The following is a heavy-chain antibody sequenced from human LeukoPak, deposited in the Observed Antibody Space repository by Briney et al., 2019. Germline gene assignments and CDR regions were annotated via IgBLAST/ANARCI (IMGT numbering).Heavy chain of an antibody. CDR3: ADAQGYSNGRPVY. D-gene: IGHD5-18*01. Sequence: PGGSLRLSCAASGFTFSSYAVSWVRQAPGKGLEWVSAISGSGGSTCYADSVKGRFTISRDNSKNTLYLQMNSLRAEDTAAYYCADAQGYSNGRPVYWGQGTLVTVSS. J-gene: IGHJ4*02. CDR2: ISGSGGST. V-gene: IGHV3-23*01. CDR1: GFTFSSYA.